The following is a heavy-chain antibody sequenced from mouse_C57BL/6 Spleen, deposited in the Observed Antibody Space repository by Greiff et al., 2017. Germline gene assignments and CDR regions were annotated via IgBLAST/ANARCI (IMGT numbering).Heavy chain of an antibody. J-gene: IGHJ2*01. Sequence: VQLQQSGPVLVKPGASVKMSCKASGYTFTDYYMNWVKQSHGKSLEWIGVINPYNGGTSYNQKFKGKATLTVDKSSSTAYMELNSLTSEDSAVDYCARAITTVVATRGNYFDYWGQGTTLTVSS. V-gene: IGHV1-19*01. CDR3: ARAITTVVATRGNYFDY. CDR1: GYTFTDYY. D-gene: IGHD1-1*01. CDR2: INPYNGGT.